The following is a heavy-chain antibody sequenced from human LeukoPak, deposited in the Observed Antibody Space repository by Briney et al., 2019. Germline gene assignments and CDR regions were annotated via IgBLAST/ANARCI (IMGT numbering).Heavy chain of an antibody. CDR3: ARVKLWFGELLSRRNWFDP. J-gene: IGHJ5*02. Sequence: PSETLSLTCTVSGGSISSYYWSWIRQPPGKGLEWIGYIYYSGSANYNPSLKSRVTISVDTSKNQFSLKLSSVTAADTAVYYCARVKLWFGELLSRRNWFDPWGQGTLVTVSS. V-gene: IGHV4-59*12. D-gene: IGHD3-10*01. CDR2: IYYSGSA. CDR1: GGSISSYY.